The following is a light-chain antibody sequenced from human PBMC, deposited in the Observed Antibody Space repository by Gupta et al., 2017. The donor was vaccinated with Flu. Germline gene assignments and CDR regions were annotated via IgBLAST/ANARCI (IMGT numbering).Light chain of an antibody. CDR1: QSVSSSQ. V-gene: IGKV3-20*01. CDR2: GAS. Sequence: GTLSLSPGDRATLSCRASQSVSSSQLAWYQQKTGQAPRLLIYGASSSSTGIPDTFSGSGSWTDFTLTISILDPEDFAVYYCQQECSTPITFGGGTKVEIK. J-gene: IGKJ4*01. CDR3: QQECSTPIT.